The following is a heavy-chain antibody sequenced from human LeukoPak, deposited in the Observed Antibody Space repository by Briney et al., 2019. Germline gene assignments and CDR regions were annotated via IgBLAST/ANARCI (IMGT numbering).Heavy chain of an antibody. D-gene: IGHD3-3*01. CDR1: GSTFDDYA. J-gene: IGHJ4*02. CDR3: AKDPHRFLEWLNPPDY. V-gene: IGHV3-9*01. CDR2: ISWNSGSI. Sequence: GRSLRLSCAASGSTFDDYAMHWVRQAPGKGLGWVSGISWNSGSIGYADSVKGRFTISRDNAKNSLYLQMNSLRAEDTALYYCAKDPHRFLEWLNPPDYWGQGTLVTVSS.